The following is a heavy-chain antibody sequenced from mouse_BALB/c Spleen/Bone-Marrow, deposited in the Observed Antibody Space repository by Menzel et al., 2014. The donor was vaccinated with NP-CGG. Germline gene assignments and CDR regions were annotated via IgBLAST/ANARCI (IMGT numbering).Heavy chain of an antibody. J-gene: IGHJ4*01. Sequence: EVQLQQSGPELVKPGASVKMSCKASGYTFTSYVMHWVKQKPGQGLEWIGYINPYNDGTKYNEKFKGKATLTSDKSSSTAYMELSSLTSEDSAVYYRTRGVYYDYDEGAMDYWGQGSSVTDSS. V-gene: IGHV1-14*01. D-gene: IGHD2-4*01. CDR1: GYTFTSYV. CDR3: TRGVYYDYDEGAMDY. CDR2: INPYNDGT.